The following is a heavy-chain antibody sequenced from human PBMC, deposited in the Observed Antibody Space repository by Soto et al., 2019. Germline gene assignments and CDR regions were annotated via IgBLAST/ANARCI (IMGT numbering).Heavy chain of an antibody. Sequence: GGSLRLSCAASGFTFSSYSMNWVRQAPGKGLEWVSYISSSSSTIYYADSVKGRFTISRDNAKNSLYLQMNSLTDEDTAVYYCAMEQQLAFDYWGQGTLVTVSS. CDR3: AMEQQLAFDY. CDR2: ISSSSSTI. D-gene: IGHD6-13*01. J-gene: IGHJ4*02. CDR1: GFTFSSYS. V-gene: IGHV3-48*02.